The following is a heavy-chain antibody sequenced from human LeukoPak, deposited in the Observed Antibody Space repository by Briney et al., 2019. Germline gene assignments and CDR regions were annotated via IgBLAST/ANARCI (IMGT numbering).Heavy chain of an antibody. CDR2: IYYSGST. D-gene: IGHD2-2*01. CDR3: VRGSGSTSSLDY. V-gene: IGHV4-59*01. J-gene: IGHJ4*02. Sequence: PSETLSLTCTVSGGSISSYYWSWIRQPPGKGLEWIGYIYYSGSTNYNPSLKSRVTISVDTSKNQFSLKLSSVTAADTAVYYCVRGSGSTSSLDYWGQGTLVTVSS. CDR1: GGSISSYY.